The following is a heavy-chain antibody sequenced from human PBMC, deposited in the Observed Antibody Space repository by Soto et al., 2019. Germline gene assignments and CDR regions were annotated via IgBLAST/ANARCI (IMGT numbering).Heavy chain of an antibody. CDR3: ASYVRRYYNGMDV. J-gene: IGHJ6*02. CDR2: MNPNSGNT. V-gene: IGHV1-8*01. CDR1: GYTFSSHD. Sequence: QVQLVQSGAEVQKPGASVTVSCKASGYTFSSHDINWVRQATGQGRERMGWMNPNSGNTGYAQKFQGRVTMTRNTSISTASMELSSLRSEDMAVYYCASYVRRYYNGMDVGCQGTTVTVSS. D-gene: IGHD3-16*01.